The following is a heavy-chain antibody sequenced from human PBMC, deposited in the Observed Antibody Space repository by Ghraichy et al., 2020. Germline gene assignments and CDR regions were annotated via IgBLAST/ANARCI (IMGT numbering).Heavy chain of an antibody. D-gene: IGHD6-19*01. CDR2: INHSEST. J-gene: IGHJ4*02. CDR1: GGSFSGYY. Sequence: SETLSLTCAVYGGSFSGYYWSWIRQPPGKGLEWIGEINHSESTNYNPSLKSRVTISVDTSKNQFSLKLSSVTAADTAVYYCARGGSGWYGRLFDYWGQGTLVTVSS. CDR3: ARGGSGWYGRLFDY. V-gene: IGHV4-34*01.